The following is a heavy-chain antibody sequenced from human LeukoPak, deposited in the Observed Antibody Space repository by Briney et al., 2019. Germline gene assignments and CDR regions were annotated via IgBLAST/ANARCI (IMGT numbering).Heavy chain of an antibody. V-gene: IGHV3-23*01. CDR3: AKAYGSGSRPFPFDY. CDR2: ISVSGGST. CDR1: GFTFSSYA. Sequence: GGSLRLSCAASGFTFSSYAMSWVRQAPGKGLEWVSAISVSGGSTYYADSEKGRFTISRDNSKNTLYLQMNSLRAEDTAVYYCAKAYGSGSRPFPFDYWGQGTLVTVSS. D-gene: IGHD3-10*01. J-gene: IGHJ4*02.